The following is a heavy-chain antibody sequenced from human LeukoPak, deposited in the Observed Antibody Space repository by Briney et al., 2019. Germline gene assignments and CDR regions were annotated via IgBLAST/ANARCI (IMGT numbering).Heavy chain of an antibody. CDR2: IKQDGSEK. CDR3: TRDFGRSSYYFDF. Sequence: GGSLRLSCAACGFTFSTYCMHWVRQAPGKGLEWVANIKQDGSEKYYVDSVRGRLTISRDNAENSLFLQMNRLRVEDTAVYYCTRDFGRSSYYFDFWGQGTLVTVSS. J-gene: IGHJ4*02. V-gene: IGHV3-7*01. D-gene: IGHD3-3*01. CDR1: GFTFSTYC.